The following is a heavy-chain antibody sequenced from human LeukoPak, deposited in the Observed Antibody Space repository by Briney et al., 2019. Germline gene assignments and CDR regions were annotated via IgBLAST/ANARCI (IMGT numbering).Heavy chain of an antibody. Sequence: PSETLSLTCAVSGGSISSGGYSWSWIRQPPGKGLEWIGYIYHSGSTYYNPSLKSRVTISVDRSKNQFSLKLSSVTAADTAVYYCARVREYDILTRDYWGQGTLVTVSS. CDR2: IYHSGST. CDR1: GGSISSGGYS. CDR3: ARVREYDILTRDY. V-gene: IGHV4-30-2*01. J-gene: IGHJ4*02. D-gene: IGHD3-9*01.